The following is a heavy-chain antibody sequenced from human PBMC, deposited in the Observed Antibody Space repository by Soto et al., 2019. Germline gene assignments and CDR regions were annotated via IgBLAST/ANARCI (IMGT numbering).Heavy chain of an antibody. J-gene: IGHJ4*02. CDR1: GFTFSGFS. Sequence: PGGTLCFSCAASGFTFSGFSMSWVRQAPGKGLEWVSYIGSSSMSTIYYTDSVRGRFTSSRDNAKNSLYLQMDSLRDEDTAGDYCAIDYFCSGSYPDPCDYWGQGTRVTVSS. D-gene: IGHD3-10*01. V-gene: IGHV3-48*02. CDR2: IGSSSMSTI. CDR3: AIDYFCSGSYPDPCDY.